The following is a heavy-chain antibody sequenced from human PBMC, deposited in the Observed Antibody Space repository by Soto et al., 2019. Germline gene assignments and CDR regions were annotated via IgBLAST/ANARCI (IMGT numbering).Heavy chain of an antibody. Sequence: PGGSLRLSCTASGFTFSSYWMSWVRQAPGKGLEWVANINQDVSEKNYVDSVKGRFTISRDNPKNSLYLQMNSLRAGHTALYYCARDRGYSTFDYWGHGTLVTISS. V-gene: IGHV3-7*03. J-gene: IGHJ4*01. CDR3: ARDRGYSTFDY. CDR1: GFTFSSYW. D-gene: IGHD2-15*01. CDR2: INQDVSEK.